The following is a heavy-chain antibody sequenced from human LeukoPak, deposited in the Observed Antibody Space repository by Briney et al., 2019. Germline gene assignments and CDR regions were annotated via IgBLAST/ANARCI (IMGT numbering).Heavy chain of an antibody. Sequence: PGGSLRLSCAASGFTFSSYAMSWVRQAPGKGLEWISVISGSGGNTNYADSVKGRFTISRDNSKNTLYLQMNSLRDDDTATYYCARSFQSSGSYNWLDPWGQGTLVTVSS. J-gene: IGHJ5*02. CDR1: GFTFSSYA. CDR3: ARSFQSSGSYNWLDP. D-gene: IGHD6-19*01. CDR2: ISGSGGNT. V-gene: IGHV3-23*01.